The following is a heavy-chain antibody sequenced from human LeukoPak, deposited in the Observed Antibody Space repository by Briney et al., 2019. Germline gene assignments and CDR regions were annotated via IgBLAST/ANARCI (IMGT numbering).Heavy chain of an antibody. CDR3: TINEV. CDR2: IKEDGSVT. CDR1: GFTFSGYR. V-gene: IGHV3-7*01. Sequence: GGSLRLSCAASGFTFSGYRMSSVRQAPGKGLEWVSSIKEDGSVTYSADSLRSRITISRDNAQNTLYLRMKSLRTQETAVYNCTINEVWGQGTLVTASP. J-gene: IGHJ4*02.